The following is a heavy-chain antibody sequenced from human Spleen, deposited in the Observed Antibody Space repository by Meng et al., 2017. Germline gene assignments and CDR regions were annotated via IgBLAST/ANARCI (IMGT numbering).Heavy chain of an antibody. Sequence: QGELVQSGAEGKKPGASVKVACKASGYTFPYYWLPWVRRAPGQGLEWMGRINPKSGDTHYAQRFQGRVTMTGDTSISTAYMELSGLRSDDTAMYYCARVYRGDSWWGGNQYYFDSWGQGTLVTVSS. CDR3: ARVYRGDSWWGGNQYYFDS. CDR1: GYTFPYYW. J-gene: IGHJ4*02. CDR2: INPKSGDT. D-gene: IGHD6-13*01. V-gene: IGHV1-2*06.